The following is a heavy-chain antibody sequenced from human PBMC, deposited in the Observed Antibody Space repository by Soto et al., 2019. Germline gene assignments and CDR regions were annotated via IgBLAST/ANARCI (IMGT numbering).Heavy chain of an antibody. CDR3: ARGGIDIVVVPAAIHWYFDL. CDR2: IYSGGST. V-gene: IGHV3-53*01. J-gene: IGHJ2*01. Sequence: GGSLRLSCAASGFTVSSNYMSWVRQAPGKGLEWVSVIYSGGSTYYADSEKGRFTISRDNSKNTLYRHMNSRRAEGTAVYYCARGGIDIVVVPAAIHWYFDLWGRGTLVTVSS. CDR1: GFTVSSNY. D-gene: IGHD2-2*02.